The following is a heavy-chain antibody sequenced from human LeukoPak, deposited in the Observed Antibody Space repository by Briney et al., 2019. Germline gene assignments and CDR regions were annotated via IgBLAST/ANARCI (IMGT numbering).Heavy chain of an antibody. J-gene: IGHJ4*02. CDR1: GGSISSYY. Sequence: SETLSLTCTVSGGSISSYYWSWIRQPPGKGLEWIGYIYYSGSTNYNPSLKSRVTISVDTSKNQFSLKLSSVTAADTAVYYCARPLPHYGGNPDYFDYWGQGTLVTVSS. D-gene: IGHD4-23*01. CDR2: IYYSGST. V-gene: IGHV4-59*08. CDR3: ARPLPHYGGNPDYFDY.